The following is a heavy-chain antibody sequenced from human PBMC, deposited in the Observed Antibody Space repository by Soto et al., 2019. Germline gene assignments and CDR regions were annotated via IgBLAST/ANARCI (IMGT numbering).Heavy chain of an antibody. D-gene: IGHD5-12*01. CDR2: IIPIFGTA. V-gene: IGHV1-69*12. CDR3: ASQIPGPIDGGYVRFSPFPFDY. Sequence: QVQLVQSGAEVKKPGSSVKVSCKASGGTFSSYAISWVRQAPGQGLEWMGGIIPIFGTANYAQKFQGRVMITADESTSTAYMELSSLRSEDTAVYYCASQIPGPIDGGYVRFSPFPFDYWGQGTLVTVSS. CDR1: GGTFSSYA. J-gene: IGHJ4*02.